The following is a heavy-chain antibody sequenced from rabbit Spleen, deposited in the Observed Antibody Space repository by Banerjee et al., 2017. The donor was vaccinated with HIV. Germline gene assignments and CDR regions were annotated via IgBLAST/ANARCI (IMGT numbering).Heavy chain of an antibody. J-gene: IGHJ6*01. CDR3: ARCGSSFSSYGMDL. CDR2: IYVGSSDIT. V-gene: IGHV1S45*01. D-gene: IGHD8-1*01. Sequence: EQLVESGGGLVKPEGSLKLSCTASGFSFSSSYYMCWVRQAPGKGLEWIACIYVGSSDITYYASWAKGRFTISKASSTTVTLQMTSLTAADTATYFCARCGSSFSSYGMDLWGPGTLVTVS. CDR1: GFSFSSSYY.